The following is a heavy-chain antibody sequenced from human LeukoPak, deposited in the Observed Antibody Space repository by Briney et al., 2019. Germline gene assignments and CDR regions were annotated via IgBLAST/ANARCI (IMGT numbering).Heavy chain of an antibody. Sequence: SETLSLTCAVYGGSFSGYYWSWIRQPPGKGLEWIGEINHSGSTNYNPSLKSRVTISVDTSKNQFSLKLSSVTAADTAVYYCARWDYDSSGYWYYFDYWGQGTLVTVSS. CDR2: INHSGST. CDR1: GGSFSGYY. CDR3: ARWDYDSSGYWYYFDY. V-gene: IGHV4-34*01. D-gene: IGHD3-22*01. J-gene: IGHJ4*02.